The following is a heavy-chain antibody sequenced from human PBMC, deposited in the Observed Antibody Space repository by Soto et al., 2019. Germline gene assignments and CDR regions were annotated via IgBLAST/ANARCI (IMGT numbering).Heavy chain of an antibody. V-gene: IGHV4-59*01. J-gene: IGHJ4*02. D-gene: IGHD2-8*01. Sequence: PSETLSLTCTVSGGSISSYYWSWIRQPPGKGLEWIGYIYYSGSTNYNPSLKSRVTISVDTSKNQFSLKLSSVTAADTAVYYCARLLRSHCTNGVCYLFDYWGQGTLVTVSS. CDR1: GGSISSYY. CDR3: ARLLRSHCTNGVCYLFDY. CDR2: IYYSGST.